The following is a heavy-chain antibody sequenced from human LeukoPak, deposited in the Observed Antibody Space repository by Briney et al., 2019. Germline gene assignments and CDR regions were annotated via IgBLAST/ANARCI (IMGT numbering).Heavy chain of an antibody. Sequence: ASVKVSCKASGYTFTSYDINWVRQATGQGLEWMGWMNPNSGNTGYAQKFQGRVTMTRNTSISTAYMELSSLRSDDAAVYFCAKDTGDTTRIRHFDSWGQGTPVTVSS. CDR1: GYTFTSYD. V-gene: IGHV1-8*01. D-gene: IGHD1-26*01. CDR2: MNPNSGNT. CDR3: AKDTGDTTRIRHFDS. J-gene: IGHJ4*02.